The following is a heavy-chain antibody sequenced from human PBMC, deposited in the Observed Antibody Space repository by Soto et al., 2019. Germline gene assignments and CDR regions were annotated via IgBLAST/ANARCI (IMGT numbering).Heavy chain of an antibody. V-gene: IGHV3-23*01. CDR2: ITGSGRDT. J-gene: IGHJ4*02. CDR1: GFTFINNV. D-gene: IGHD2-8*01. Sequence: WGSLRLACAASGFTFINNVLIWVRHSAGKGLDWVSGITGSGRDTYYADSVKGRFTISRDNSKNMVFLQMNSLRAEDTALYYCAKNGLDNSPSAIDSWGPGTLVTVSS. CDR3: AKNGLDNSPSAIDS.